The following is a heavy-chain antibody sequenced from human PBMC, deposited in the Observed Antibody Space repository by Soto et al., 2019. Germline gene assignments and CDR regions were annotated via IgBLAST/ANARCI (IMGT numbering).Heavy chain of an antibody. D-gene: IGHD3-3*01. Sequence: RKGLEYVSAISSNGGSTYYANSVKGRFTISRDNSKNTLYLQMGSLRAEDMAVYYCARGYDFRGGCSFFEYRVHRTPVTV. CDR2: ISSNGGST. V-gene: IGHV3-64*01. CDR3: ARGYDFRGGCSFFEY. J-gene: IGHJ4*01.